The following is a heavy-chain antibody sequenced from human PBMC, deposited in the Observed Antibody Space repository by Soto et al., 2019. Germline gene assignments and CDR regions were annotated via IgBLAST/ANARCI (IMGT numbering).Heavy chain of an antibody. V-gene: IGHV1-18*01. CDR3: TRDRLTLTTSLIFDF. CDR1: GYTFTNYG. Sequence: QVQLVQSGAEVKKPGASVKVSCKSSGYTFTNYGIAWVRQAPGQGLEWMGWISPYSGKTDYRQNLQGRVTMTADPSTTTAYMELRSLRSDDTAVYYCTRDRLTLTTSLIFDFWGQGTLVTVSS. J-gene: IGHJ4*02. CDR2: ISPYSGKT. D-gene: IGHD3-9*01.